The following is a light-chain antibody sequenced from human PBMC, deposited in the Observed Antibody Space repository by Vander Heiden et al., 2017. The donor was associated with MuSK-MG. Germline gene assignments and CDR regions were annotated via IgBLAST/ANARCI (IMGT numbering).Light chain of an antibody. Sequence: DIVMTQSPATLSVSPGERATLSCRASQSVSLNLAWYQQKPGKAPSLLIYGASTRAMGVPARFSGSGSGTEFTLSISRLQSEDFAVYYCQQYNNWPKTFGQGTKVEIK. CDR2: GAS. V-gene: IGKV3-15*01. J-gene: IGKJ1*01. CDR3: QQYNNWPKT. CDR1: QSVSLN.